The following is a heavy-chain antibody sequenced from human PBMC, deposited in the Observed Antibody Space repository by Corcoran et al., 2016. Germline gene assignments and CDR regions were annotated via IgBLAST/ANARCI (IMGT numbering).Heavy chain of an antibody. Sequence: QVQLQQWGAGLLKPSETLSLTCAVYGGSFSGYYWSWIRQPPGKGLEWIGEINHSGSTNYTPSLKSRVTISGDTSKNQFSLKLSSVTAADTAVYYWAGGVRGVVVTAATGIDVWGQGTTVTVSS. V-gene: IGHV4-34*01. CDR3: AGGVRGVVVTAATGIDV. CDR1: GGSFSGYY. D-gene: IGHD2-2*01. J-gene: IGHJ6*02. CDR2: INHSGST.